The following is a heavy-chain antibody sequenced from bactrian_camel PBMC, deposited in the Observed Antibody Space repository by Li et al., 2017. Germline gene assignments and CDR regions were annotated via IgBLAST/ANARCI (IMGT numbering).Heavy chain of an antibody. CDR3: AARGPYCYTKLSVADFTY. CDR1: GYQFMSCG. Sequence: DVQLVESGGDLVQPGGSLTLSCTASGYQFMSCGVGWFRQAPGKERELVASVSGNGTPNYAPSVKGRFTVSRDNGKNTLYLQMNSLKPEDTAMYYCAARGPYCYTKLSVADFTYWGQGTQVTVS. V-gene: IGHV3S67*01. D-gene: IGHD2*01. J-gene: IGHJ6*01. CDR2: VSGNGTP.